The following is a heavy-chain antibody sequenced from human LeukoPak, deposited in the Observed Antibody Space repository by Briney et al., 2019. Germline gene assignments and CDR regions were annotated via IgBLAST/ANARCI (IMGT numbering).Heavy chain of an antibody. Sequence: GASVKVSCKASGYTFTGYYMNWVRQAPGQGLEWMGWINPNSGGTNYAQKFQGRVTMTRDTSTSTVYMELSSLRSEDTAVYYCARENWATDSSGSFDYWGQGTLVTVSS. D-gene: IGHD3-22*01. J-gene: IGHJ4*02. CDR3: ARENWATDSSGSFDY. CDR2: INPNSGGT. CDR1: GYTFTGYY. V-gene: IGHV1-2*02.